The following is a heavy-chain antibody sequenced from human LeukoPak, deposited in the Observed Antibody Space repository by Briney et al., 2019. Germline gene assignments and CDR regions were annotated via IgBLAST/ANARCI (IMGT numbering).Heavy chain of an antibody. V-gene: IGHV4-59*01. Sequence: SSETLCLTCTSSGGSISSYYWSWIRQPPGKGLEWIGYICYSGSTNYNPSLKSRVTISVDTSKNQFSLKLSSVTAADTAVYYCARFSGSSSHYYYYYMDVWGKGTTVTISS. D-gene: IGHD6-13*01. CDR1: GGSISSYY. J-gene: IGHJ6*03. CDR3: ARFSGSSSHYYYYYMDV. CDR2: ICYSGST.